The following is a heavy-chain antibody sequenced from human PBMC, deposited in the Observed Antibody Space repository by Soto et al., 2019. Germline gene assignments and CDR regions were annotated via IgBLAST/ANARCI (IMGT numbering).Heavy chain of an antibody. Sequence: SLRLSCAASGFTFANYAMSWVRQAPGKGLEWVSGIGLSGRETYYADSVKGRFTMSRDNSKNTLYLEMNSLRAEDTAVYYCANQSWYGASASVVPFHYWGQGTLVTVSS. CDR3: ANQSWYGASASVVPFHY. J-gene: IGHJ4*02. CDR1: GFTFANYA. V-gene: IGHV3-23*01. CDR2: IGLSGRET. D-gene: IGHD2-15*01.